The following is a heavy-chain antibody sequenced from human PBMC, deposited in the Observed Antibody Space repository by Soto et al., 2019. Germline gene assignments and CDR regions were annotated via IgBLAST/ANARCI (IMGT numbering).Heavy chain of an antibody. CDR3: AREDPMVRGEGWFDP. D-gene: IGHD3-10*01. CDR1: GGSISSGGYY. J-gene: IGHJ5*02. Sequence: QVQLQESGPGLVKPSQTLSLTCTVSGGSISSGGYYWSWIRQHPGKGLEWIGYIYYSGSTYYNPSLKSRVTIXXDXSXIQCSLKLSSVTAADTAVYYCAREDPMVRGEGWFDPWGQGTLVTVSS. V-gene: IGHV4-31*03. CDR2: IYYSGST.